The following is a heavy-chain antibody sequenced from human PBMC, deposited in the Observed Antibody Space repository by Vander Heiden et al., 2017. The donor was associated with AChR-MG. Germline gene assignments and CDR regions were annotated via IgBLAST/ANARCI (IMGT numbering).Heavy chain of an antibody. Sequence: QVQLVQSGAEVKKPGASVKVSFKTSGYDFTGYDINGVRQATGKGLEWMGWMNPNSGNTGYAQKFQGRVTMTRNTSISTAYMELSSLRSEDTALYYCARDRAGSSRGGWFDPWGQGSLVTVSS. CDR3: ARDRAGSSRGGWFDP. J-gene: IGHJ5*02. V-gene: IGHV1-8*01. CDR2: MNPNSGNT. D-gene: IGHD3-10*01. CDR1: GYDFTGYD.